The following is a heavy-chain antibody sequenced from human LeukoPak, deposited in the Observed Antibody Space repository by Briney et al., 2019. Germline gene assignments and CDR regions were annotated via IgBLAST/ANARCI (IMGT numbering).Heavy chain of an antibody. J-gene: IGHJ6*03. CDR2: INHSGST. D-gene: IGHD4-17*01. V-gene: IGHV4-34*01. CDR3: ARVYGDYEDYYYMDV. Sequence: PSETLSLTCAVYGGSFSGYYWSWIRQPPGKGLEWIGEINHSGSTNYNPSLKSRVTISVDTSKNQFSLKLSSVTAADTAVYYCARVYGDYEDYYYMDVWGKGTTVTVSS. CDR1: GGSFSGYY.